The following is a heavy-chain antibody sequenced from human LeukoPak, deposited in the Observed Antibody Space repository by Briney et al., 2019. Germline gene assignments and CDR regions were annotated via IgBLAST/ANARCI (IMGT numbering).Heavy chain of an antibody. D-gene: IGHD3-22*01. Sequence: GGSLRLSCAASGFTFSSYAMHWVRQAPGKGLEWVAVISYDGSNKYYADSVKGRFTISRDNSKNTLYLQMNSLRAEDTAVYYCARVHYYDSSGYYAWGQGTLVTVSS. J-gene: IGHJ5*02. CDR1: GFTFSSYA. V-gene: IGHV3-30-3*01. CDR2: ISYDGSNK. CDR3: ARVHYYDSSGYYA.